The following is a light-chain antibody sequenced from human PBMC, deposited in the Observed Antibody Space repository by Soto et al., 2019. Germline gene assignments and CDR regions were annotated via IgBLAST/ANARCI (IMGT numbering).Light chain of an antibody. CDR1: SSDVGGYNY. V-gene: IGLV2-8*01. CDR3: SSYAGSNNMV. Sequence: QSVLTQPPSASGSPGQSVTISCTGTSSDVGGYNYVSWYQLHPGKAPKLMIYEVSQRPSGVPDRFSGSKSGNTASLTVSGLQAEDEADYYCSSYAGSNNMVFGGGTKLTVL. CDR2: EVS. J-gene: IGLJ2*01.